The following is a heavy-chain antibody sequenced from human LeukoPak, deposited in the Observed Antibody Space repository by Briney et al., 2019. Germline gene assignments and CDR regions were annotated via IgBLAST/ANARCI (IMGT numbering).Heavy chain of an antibody. D-gene: IGHD5-18*01. CDR2: IYYSGST. V-gene: IGHV4-30-4*01. Sequence: KTSQTLSLTCTVSGGSISSGDYYWSWIRQPPGKGLEWIGYIYYSGSTYYNPSLKSRVTISVDTSKNQFSLKLSSVTAADTAVYYCARVGKYGYVLYYFDYWGQGTLVTVSS. J-gene: IGHJ4*02. CDR1: GGSISSGDYY. CDR3: ARVGKYGYVLYYFDY.